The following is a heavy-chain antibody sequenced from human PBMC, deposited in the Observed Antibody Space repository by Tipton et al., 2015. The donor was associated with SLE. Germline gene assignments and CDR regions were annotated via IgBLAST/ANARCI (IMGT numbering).Heavy chain of an antibody. Sequence: GLVKPSETLSLTCAVYGGSFSGYYWSWVRQPPGKGLEWIGEINYSGNTNYNPSLKSRVTISIDTSKNQFSLRLDSVTAADTAVYFCGRESGGSCRFDCWGQGTLVTVSS. CDR1: GGSFSGYY. CDR2: INYSGNT. CDR3: GRESGGSCRFDC. J-gene: IGHJ4*02. V-gene: IGHV4-34*01. D-gene: IGHD2-15*01.